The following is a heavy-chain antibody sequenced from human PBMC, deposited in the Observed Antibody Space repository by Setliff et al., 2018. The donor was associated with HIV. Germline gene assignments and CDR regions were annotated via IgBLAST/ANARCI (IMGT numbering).Heavy chain of an antibody. CDR3: ARHRDPPGSSWIYYYSYMDV. D-gene: IGHD6-13*01. V-gene: IGHV4-34*01. Sequence: SETLSLTCAVYGGSFSGYYWSWIRQPPGKGLEWIGEINHSGSTNYNPSLKSRLTISVDTSRNLFSLHLSSVTAADTAVYYCARHRDPPGSSWIYYYSYMDVWVKGPRSPSP. CDR1: GGSFSGYY. CDR2: INHSGST. J-gene: IGHJ6*03.